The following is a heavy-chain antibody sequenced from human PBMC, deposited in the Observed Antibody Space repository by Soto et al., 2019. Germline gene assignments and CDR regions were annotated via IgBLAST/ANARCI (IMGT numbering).Heavy chain of an antibody. D-gene: IGHD2-15*01. CDR2: IIPIFGTA. V-gene: IGHV1-69*13. CDR3: ARVYCSGGSCYGIDS. J-gene: IGHJ4*02. CDR1: GGTFSSYG. Sequence: GASVKVSCNASGGTFSSYGSSWVRQAPGQGLEWMGGIIPIFGTANYAQKFQGRVTITADESTSTAYMELSSLRSEDTAVYYCARVYCSGGSCYGIDSWGQGTLVTVSS.